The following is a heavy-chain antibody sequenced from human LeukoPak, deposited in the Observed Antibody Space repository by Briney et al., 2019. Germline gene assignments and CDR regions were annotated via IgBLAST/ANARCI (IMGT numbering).Heavy chain of an antibody. V-gene: IGHV1-18*01. J-gene: IGHJ6*03. CDR3: AREVVAINLVRGVGSSQFYYVDV. D-gene: IGHD3-10*01. CDR1: GYTFRNYG. Sequence: ASVKVSCKASGYTFRNYGISWVRQAPGQGLEWMGWISANNQKTNYAERFQGRITMTTDASTGTAHMDLRSLRSDDAAVYFCAREVVAINLVRGVGSSQFYYVDVWGKGTTVIVSS. CDR2: ISANNQKT.